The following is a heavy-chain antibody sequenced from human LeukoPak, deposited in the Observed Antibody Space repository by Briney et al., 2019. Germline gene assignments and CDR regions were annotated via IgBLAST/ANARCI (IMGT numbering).Heavy chain of an antibody. Sequence: TSVKVSCKASGFTFTSSAVQWVRQARGQRLEWIGWIVAGSGNTNYAQKFQERVTITRDMSTSTAYMELSSLRSEDTAVYYCAAESQSAIAAGGDDAFDIWGQGTMVTVSS. CDR2: IVAGSGNT. CDR1: GFTFTSSA. CDR3: AAESQSAIAAGGDDAFDI. V-gene: IGHV1-58*01. D-gene: IGHD6-13*01. J-gene: IGHJ3*02.